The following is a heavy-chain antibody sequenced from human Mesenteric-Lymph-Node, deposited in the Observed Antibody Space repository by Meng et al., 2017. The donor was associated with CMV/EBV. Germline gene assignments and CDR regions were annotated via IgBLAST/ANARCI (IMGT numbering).Heavy chain of an antibody. V-gene: IGHV3-74*03. D-gene: IGHD5-24*01. J-gene: IGHJ4*02. CDR1: GFTFSSYW. Sequence: GGSLRLSCAGSGFTFSSYWMHWFRQAPGKGLMWVSLISPDGSRTTYADSVKGRFSISRDNAKHTLYLQMDSLRAEDTAVYYCARDGDGTLYYFDYWGQGTLVTVSS. CDR2: ISPDGSRT. CDR3: ARDGDGTLYYFDY.